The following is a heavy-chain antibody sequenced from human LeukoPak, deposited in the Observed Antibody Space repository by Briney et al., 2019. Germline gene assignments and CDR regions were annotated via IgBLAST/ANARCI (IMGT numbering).Heavy chain of an antibody. D-gene: IGHD3-3*01. CDR3: ARGFAYYDFWSGYYPQYNRFDP. V-gene: IGHV1-8*01. J-gene: IGHJ5*02. CDR1: GYTFTSYD. Sequence: ASVKVSCKASGYTFTSYDINWVRQATGQGLEWMGWMNPNSGNTGYAQKFQGRVTMTRNTSISTAYMELSSLRSEDTAVYYCARGFAYYDFWSGYYPQYNRFDPWGQGTLVTVSS. CDR2: MNPNSGNT.